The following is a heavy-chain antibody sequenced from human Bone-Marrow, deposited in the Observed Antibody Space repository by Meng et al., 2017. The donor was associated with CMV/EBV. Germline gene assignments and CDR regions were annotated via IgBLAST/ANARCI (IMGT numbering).Heavy chain of an antibody. D-gene: IGHD3-22*01. CDR3: SRDQYYYDSSGSPTATYYYYGIGV. Sequence: GESLKISCAASGFTFSSYAMHWVRQAPSKGLEWVAVISYDGSNKYYADSVKGRFTISRDNSKNTLYLQMNSLRAEDTAVYYCSRDQYYYDSSGSPTATYYYYGIGVWGQGTTVTVSS. J-gene: IGHJ6*02. V-gene: IGHV3-30*04. CDR2: ISYDGSNK. CDR1: GFTFSSYA.